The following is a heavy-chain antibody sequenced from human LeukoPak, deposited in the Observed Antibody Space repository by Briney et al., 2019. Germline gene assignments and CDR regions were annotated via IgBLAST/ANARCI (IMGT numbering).Heavy chain of an antibody. CDR2: ISGSGGIT. J-gene: IGHJ5*02. V-gene: IGHV3-23*01. CDR3: AKTAYDSTYSPEMT. CDR1: GFTFSSYA. Sequence: PGGSLRLSCAASGFTFSSYAMSWVRQAPGKGLEWVSGISGSGGITYYADSVKGRFTISRDNAKNTLYLQMNSLRAEDTAVYYCAKTAYDSTYSPEMTWGQGTLVTVSS. D-gene: IGHD3-22*01.